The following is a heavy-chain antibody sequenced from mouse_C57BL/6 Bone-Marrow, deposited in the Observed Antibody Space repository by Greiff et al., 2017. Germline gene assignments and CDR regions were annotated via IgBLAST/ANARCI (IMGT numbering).Heavy chain of an antibody. D-gene: IGHD1-1*01. V-gene: IGHV1-64*01. CDR1: GYTFTSYW. CDR2: IHPNSGST. Sequence: VQLQQPGAELVKPGASVKLSCKASGYTFTSYWMHWVKQRPGQGLEWIGMIHPNSGSTNYNEKFKSKATLTVDKSSSTAYMQLSSLTSEDSAVYYCASPDHYYGSSYWYFDVWGTGTTVTVSS. J-gene: IGHJ1*03. CDR3: ASPDHYYGSSYWYFDV.